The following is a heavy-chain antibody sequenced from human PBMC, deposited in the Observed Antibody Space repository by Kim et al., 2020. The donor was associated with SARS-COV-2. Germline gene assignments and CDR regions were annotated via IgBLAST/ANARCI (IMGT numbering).Heavy chain of an antibody. CDR2: INHSGST. D-gene: IGHD6-19*01. CDR3: ARALTSPRRLIAVAGRPQNDLDY. Sequence: SETLSLTCAVYGGSFSGYYWSWIRQPPGKGLEWIGEINHSGSTNYNPSLKSRVTISVDTSKNQFSLKLSSVTAADTAVYYCARALTSPRRLIAVAGRPQNDLDYGGQGTLVTVSS. V-gene: IGHV4-34*01. J-gene: IGHJ4*02. CDR1: GGSFSGYY.